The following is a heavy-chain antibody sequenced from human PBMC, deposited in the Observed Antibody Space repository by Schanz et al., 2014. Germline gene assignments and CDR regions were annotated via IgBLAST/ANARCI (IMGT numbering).Heavy chain of an antibody. CDR1: GFTFFTYN. D-gene: IGHD3-10*01. CDR2: IGSSSTTM. Sequence: EVYLVESGGGLVQPGGSLRLSCAASGFTFFTYNMNWVRQAPGRGLEWISYIGSSSTTMYYADSVKGRFTISRDNAKNSLYLQRNSRRDEDTAVYYWARAPPLVRGIAGWFGPWGQGTMVTVSS. CDR3: ARAPPLVRGIAGWFGP. J-gene: IGHJ3*01. V-gene: IGHV3-48*02.